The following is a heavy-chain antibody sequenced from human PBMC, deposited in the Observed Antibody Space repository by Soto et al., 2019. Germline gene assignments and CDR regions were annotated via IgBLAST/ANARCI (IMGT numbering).Heavy chain of an antibody. J-gene: IGHJ4*02. CDR3: ASGSSLPFDY. V-gene: IGHV4-34*01. CDR2: INHSGST. CDR1: GGSFSGYY. D-gene: IGHD1-26*01. Sequence: SETLSLTCAVYGGSFSGYYWSWIRQPPGKGLEWIGEINHSGSTNYNPSLKSRVTISVDTSKNQFSLKLSSVTAADTAVYYCASGSSLPFDYWGQGTLDTVSS.